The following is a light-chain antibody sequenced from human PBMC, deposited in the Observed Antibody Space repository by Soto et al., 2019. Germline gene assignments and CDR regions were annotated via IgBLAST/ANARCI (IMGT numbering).Light chain of an antibody. CDR2: KAS. CDR3: QQYISFPHT. J-gene: IGKJ2*01. Sequence: DIQMTQSPSTLSASVGDRVTITCRASQNIISWLAWYQQKPGKAPKLLTYKASSLESGVPSRFSGSGSGTEFTLTINSLQPDDFATYYCQQYISFPHTFGQWTKLEIK. V-gene: IGKV1-5*03. CDR1: QNIISW.